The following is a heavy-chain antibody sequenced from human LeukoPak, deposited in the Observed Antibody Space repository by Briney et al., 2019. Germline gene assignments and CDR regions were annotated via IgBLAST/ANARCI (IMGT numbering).Heavy chain of an antibody. CDR1: GGSISSSSYY. CDR2: IYYSGST. CDR3: ARQKGVPAAMAFDYYYYMDV. J-gene: IGHJ6*03. V-gene: IGHV4-39*01. D-gene: IGHD2-2*01. Sequence: SETLSLTCTVSGGSISSSSYYWCWIRQPPGKGLEWIGSIYYSGSTYYNPSLKSRVTISVDTSKNQFSLKLSSVTAADTAVYYCARQKGVPAAMAFDYYYYMDVWGKGATVTVSS.